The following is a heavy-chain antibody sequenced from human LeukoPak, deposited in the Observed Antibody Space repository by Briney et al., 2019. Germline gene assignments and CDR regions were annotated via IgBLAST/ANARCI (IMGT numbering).Heavy chain of an antibody. D-gene: IGHD2-21*02. CDR2: IKQAGSEK. Sequence: GGSLRLSCAASGFTFSSYWMTWVRQAPGKGLEWVANIKQAGSEKYYVDSVKGRFTISRDNAQNSLYLQMNSLRAEDTAVYHCARRVVTATDDAFDIWGQGTMVTVSS. V-gene: IGHV3-7*03. CDR1: GFTFSSYW. J-gene: IGHJ3*02. CDR3: ARRVVTATDDAFDI.